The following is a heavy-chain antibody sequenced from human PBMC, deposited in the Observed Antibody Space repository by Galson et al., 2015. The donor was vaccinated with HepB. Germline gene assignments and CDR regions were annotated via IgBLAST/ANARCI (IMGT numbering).Heavy chain of an antibody. CDR1: GFTFSGSA. J-gene: IGHJ4*02. CDR3: AKDVDNYYDSRWGFDY. D-gene: IGHD3-22*01. CDR2: IGSKANNYAT. Sequence: SLRLSCAGSGFTFSGSAMHWVRQASGKGLEWVGRIGSKANNYATAYTTSVKGRFTISRDDSKNTLYLQMSGLRAEDTAVYYCAKDVDNYYDSRWGFDYWGQGTLVTVSS. V-gene: IGHV3-73*01.